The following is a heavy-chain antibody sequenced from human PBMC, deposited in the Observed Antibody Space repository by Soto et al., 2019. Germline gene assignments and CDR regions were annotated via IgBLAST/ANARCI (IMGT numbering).Heavy chain of an antibody. CDR2: IIPIFGTA. CDR3: ARSYVQSRPIDY. CDR1: GGTFSSYA. V-gene: IGHV1-69*13. J-gene: IGHJ4*02. D-gene: IGHD3-10*02. Sequence: SVKVSCKASGGTFSSYAISWVRQAPGQGLEWMGGIIPIFGTANYAQKFQGRVTITADESTSTAYMELSSLRSEDTAVYYCARSYVQSRPIDYWGQRTLVTSPQ.